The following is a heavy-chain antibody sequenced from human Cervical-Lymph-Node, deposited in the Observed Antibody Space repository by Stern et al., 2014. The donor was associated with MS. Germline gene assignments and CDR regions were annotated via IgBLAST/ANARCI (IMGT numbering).Heavy chain of an antibody. D-gene: IGHD3-22*01. CDR1: GDSFSSYY. Sequence: QVQLQESGPGLVKPSETLSLTCSVSGDSFSSYYWNWIRPPPGKGLEWIGYVHSSGRTNYNPSLKSRVTISMDTPKNQFSLKVTSVSAADTAMYYCARGHTFYFDNRGYPSFDYWGQGTLVPVSS. J-gene: IGHJ4*02. CDR2: VHSSGRT. V-gene: IGHV4-59*01. CDR3: ARGHTFYFDNRGYPSFDY.